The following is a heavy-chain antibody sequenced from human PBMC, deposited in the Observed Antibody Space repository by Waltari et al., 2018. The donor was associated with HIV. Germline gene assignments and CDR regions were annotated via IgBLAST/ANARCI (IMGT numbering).Heavy chain of an antibody. D-gene: IGHD1-26*01. CDR1: GFLLADHY. CDR2: ISARDGSA. Sequence: EMKKPGASVRLSCRASGFLLADHYFHWVRQGPRQTFAWVCIISARDGSANSAHKFQPRATLTRDLFTGTLYMDLMSLKSDDTAVYFCARAGLGGLIQDFDIWGHGTQLIVSS. V-gene: IGHV1-46*01. J-gene: IGHJ4*01. CDR3: ARAGLGGLIQDFDI.